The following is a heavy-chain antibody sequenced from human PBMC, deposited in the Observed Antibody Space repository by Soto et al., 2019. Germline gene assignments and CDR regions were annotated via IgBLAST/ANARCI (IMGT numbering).Heavy chain of an antibody. CDR1: GGSFSGYY. J-gene: IGHJ4*02. V-gene: IGHV4-34*01. D-gene: IGHD6-13*01. Sequence: SETLSLTCAVYGGSFSGYYWSWIRQPPGKGLEWIGEINHSGSTNYNPSLKSRVTISVDTSKNQFSLKLSSVTAADTAVYYCARGSRIAAAGTRSPTFSDYWGQGTLVTVSS. CDR2: INHSGST. CDR3: ARGSRIAAAGTRSPTFSDY.